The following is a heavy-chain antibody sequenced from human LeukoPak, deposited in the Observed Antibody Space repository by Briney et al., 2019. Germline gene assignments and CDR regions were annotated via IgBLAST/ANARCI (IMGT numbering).Heavy chain of an antibody. J-gene: IGHJ5*02. V-gene: IGHV1-69-2*01. CDR1: GYTFTDYY. CDR2: VDPEDGET. Sequence: VATVKISCKVSGYTFTDYYMHWVQQAPGKGLEWMGLVDPEDGETIYAEKFQGRVTITADTSTDTAYMELSSLRSEDTAVYYCATDSEVAAAGTGVYNWFDPWGQGTLVTVSS. D-gene: IGHD6-13*01. CDR3: ATDSEVAAAGTGVYNWFDP.